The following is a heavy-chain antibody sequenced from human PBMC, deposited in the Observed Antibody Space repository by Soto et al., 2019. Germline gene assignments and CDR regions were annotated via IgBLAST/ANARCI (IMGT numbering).Heavy chain of an antibody. Sequence: PSETLSLTCAVYGGSFSGYYWSWIRQPPGRGLEWIGEINHSGSTNYNPSLKSRVTISVDTSKNQFSLKLSSVTAADTAVYYCARRRGYCSSTSCYKDYYYYYGMDVWGQGPRVTASS. D-gene: IGHD2-2*02. CDR2: INHSGST. CDR1: GGSFSGYY. J-gene: IGHJ6*02. CDR3: ARRRGYCSSTSCYKDYYYYYGMDV. V-gene: IGHV4-34*01.